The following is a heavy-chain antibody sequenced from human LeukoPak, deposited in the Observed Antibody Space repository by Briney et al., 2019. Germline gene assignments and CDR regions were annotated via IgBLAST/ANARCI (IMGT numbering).Heavy chain of an antibody. V-gene: IGHV3-21*01. J-gene: IGHJ4*02. CDR3: ARLYYYDSSGYSPIDY. D-gene: IGHD3-22*01. CDR1: GFTFSSYS. Sequence: PGGSLRLSCAASGFTFSSYSMNWVRQAPGKGLEWVSSISSSSSYIYYADSVKGRFTISRDNAKNLLYLDMNSLRAEDTAVYYCARLYYYDSSGYSPIDYWGQGTLVTVSS. CDR2: ISSSSSYI.